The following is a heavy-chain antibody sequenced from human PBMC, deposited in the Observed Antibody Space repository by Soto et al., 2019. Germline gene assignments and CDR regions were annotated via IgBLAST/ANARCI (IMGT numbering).Heavy chain of an antibody. D-gene: IGHD5-12*01. V-gene: IGHV3-30*18. CDR2: ISYDGSEK. CDR1: GFTFNFFG. Sequence: QEQLVESGGGVVQAGRSLRLSCAASGFTFNFFGMHWVRQAPGKGLEWVAVISYDGSEKYYADSVKGRFTMSRDNSKNMVYLEMSSLRPEDPSVYYCAKERRYSFDAFDIWGHGTMVTVSS. J-gene: IGHJ3*02. CDR3: AKERRYSFDAFDI.